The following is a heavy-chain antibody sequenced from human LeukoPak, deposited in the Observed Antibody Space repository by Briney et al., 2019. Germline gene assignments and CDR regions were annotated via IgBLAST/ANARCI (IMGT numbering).Heavy chain of an antibody. CDR2: ITDSGGST. V-gene: IGHV3-23*01. D-gene: IGHD4-17*01. J-gene: IGHJ4*02. Sequence: GGTLRLSCAASGFTFSRYDMSWVRQAPGKGLEWVSAITDSGGSTYYADSVRGRFTISRDDSKNTLYLLMNSLRAEDTAVYYCAKEDTLTTVYFDYWGQGTPVTVSS. CDR1: GFTFSRYD. CDR3: AKEDTLTTVYFDY.